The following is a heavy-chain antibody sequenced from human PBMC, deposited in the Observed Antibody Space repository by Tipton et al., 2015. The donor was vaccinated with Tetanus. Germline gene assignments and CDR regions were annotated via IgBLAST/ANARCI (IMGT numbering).Heavy chain of an antibody. D-gene: IGHD5-24*01. CDR3: ARDSTHRRDGYNDFDY. CDR2: ISASGVTT. V-gene: IGHV3-23*01. CDR1: GFTFRSNS. J-gene: IGHJ4*02. Sequence: GSLRLSCAASGFTFRSNSMNWVRQAPGKGLEWVSSISASGVTTYNAEPVKGRFTISRDNAKNSLYLQMNSLRDEDTAVYYCARDSTHRRDGYNDFDYWGQGTLVTVSS.